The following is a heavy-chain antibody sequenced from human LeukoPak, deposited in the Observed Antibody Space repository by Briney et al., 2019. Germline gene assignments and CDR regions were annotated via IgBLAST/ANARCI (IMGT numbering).Heavy chain of an antibody. CDR1: GGSISYYY. Sequence: SETLSLTCTVSGGSISYYYWRWIRQSPGKGLEWIGYIYTSGSTNYNPSLKSRVTISVDTSKNQYSLDLSSVTAADTAVYYCARQKCTSTSCLTKNAFDIWGQGTMVTVSS. CDR2: IYTSGST. D-gene: IGHD2-2*01. J-gene: IGHJ3*02. CDR3: ARQKCTSTSCLTKNAFDI. V-gene: IGHV4-4*09.